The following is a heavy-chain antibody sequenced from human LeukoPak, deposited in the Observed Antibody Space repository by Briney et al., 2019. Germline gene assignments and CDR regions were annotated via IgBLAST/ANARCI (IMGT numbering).Heavy chain of an antibody. CDR1: GGSISSGDYY. CDR2: IYYSGST. V-gene: IGHV4-30-4*01. Sequence: PSETLSLTCTVSGGSISSGDYYWSWIRQPPGKGLEWIGYIYYSGSTYYNPSLKSRVTISVDTSKNQFSLKLSSVTAADTAVYYCARGGTTVTTPRFDPWGQGTLVTVSS. D-gene: IGHD4-11*01. J-gene: IGHJ5*02. CDR3: ARGGTTVTTPRFDP.